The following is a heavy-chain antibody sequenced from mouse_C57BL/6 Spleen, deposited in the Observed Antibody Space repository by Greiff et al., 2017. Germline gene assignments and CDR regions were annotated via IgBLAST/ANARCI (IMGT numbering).Heavy chain of an antibody. V-gene: IGHV1-26*01. CDR2: INPNNGGT. D-gene: IGHD2-1*01. J-gene: IGHJ2*01. CDR3: ARWNYGNYYFDY. CDR1: GYTFTDYY. Sequence: VQLQQSGPELVKPGASVKISCKASGYTFTDYYMNWVKQSHGKSLEWIGDINPNNGGTSYNQKFKGKATLTVDKSSSTAYMELRSLTSDDSAVYYCARWNYGNYYFDYWGQGTTLTVSS.